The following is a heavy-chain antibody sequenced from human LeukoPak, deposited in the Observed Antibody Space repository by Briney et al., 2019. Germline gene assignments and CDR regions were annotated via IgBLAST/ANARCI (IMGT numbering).Heavy chain of an antibody. CDR3: AKDRTFEEYSFDF. CDR2: VRFDGSYQ. J-gene: IGHJ4*02. Sequence: GGSLRLSCATSGFTFSNYGMHWVRQAPGKGLEWVTFVRFDGSYQLYTDSVEGRFTISRDNSKSTLYLQMTSLRPEDTALYYCAKDRTFEEYSFDFWGRGTLVTVSS. CDR1: GFTFSNYG. D-gene: IGHD3-10*01. V-gene: IGHV3-30*02.